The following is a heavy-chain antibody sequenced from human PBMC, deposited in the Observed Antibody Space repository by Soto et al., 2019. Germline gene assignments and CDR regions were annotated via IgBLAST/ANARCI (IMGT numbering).Heavy chain of an antibody. Sequence: QVQLQESGPGLVKSSQTLSLTCSVSGGSISRSVYYWTWLRQHPGKGLEWIGHIYYAGSIYSNLSLKSRLSISLDTSKNQFSLKLSSVTAADTAVYYCARGLTTLYYFDSWGQGTLVSVSS. V-gene: IGHV4-31*03. CDR1: GGSISRSVYY. J-gene: IGHJ4*02. CDR2: IYYAGSI. CDR3: ARGLTTLYYFDS. D-gene: IGHD1-1*01.